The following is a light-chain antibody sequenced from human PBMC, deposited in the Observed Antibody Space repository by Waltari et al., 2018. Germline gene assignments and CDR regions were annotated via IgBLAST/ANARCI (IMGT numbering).Light chain of an antibody. J-gene: IGLJ2*01. CDR3: ATWDDSLKGPV. Sequence: QSVLTQPPSASGTPGQRVTTPFSGRSSTIASNTVTWYQQLPGTAPKPLIYSNNQRPSGVPDRFSGSKSGTSASLAISGLRSEDEADYYCATWDDSLKGPVFGGGTKLTVL. CDR1: SSTIASNT. CDR2: SNN. V-gene: IGLV1-44*01.